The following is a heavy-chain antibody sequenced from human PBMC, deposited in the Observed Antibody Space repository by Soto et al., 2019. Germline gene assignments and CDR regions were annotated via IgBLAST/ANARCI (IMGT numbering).Heavy chain of an antibody. D-gene: IGHD5-12*01. J-gene: IGHJ6*03. Sequence: ASVKVSCKSSGDSFNDYYIHWVRQAPGQGFELMGWINPNGGVTKYAQKFQGWVSMTRDTSTRTVYMQLSRLRSDDTAVYYCARESGGATATLDYYYFYMDVWGTGTTVTVSS. CDR1: GDSFNDYY. CDR3: ARESGGATATLDYYYFYMDV. V-gene: IGHV1-2*04. CDR2: INPNGGVT.